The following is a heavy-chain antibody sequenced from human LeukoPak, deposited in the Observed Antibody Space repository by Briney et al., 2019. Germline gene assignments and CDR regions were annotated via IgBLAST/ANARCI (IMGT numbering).Heavy chain of an antibody. Sequence: ASVKVSCKASGYSFTNYAMHWVRQAPGQRLEWMGWINAGNGNTKDSQNFQGRVTITGDTSASTAYMELSSLRSEDTAVYYCARESWELRGYFDYWGQGTLVTVSS. J-gene: IGHJ4*02. CDR1: GYSFTNYA. CDR3: ARESWELRGYFDY. CDR2: INAGNGNT. D-gene: IGHD1-26*01. V-gene: IGHV1-3*01.